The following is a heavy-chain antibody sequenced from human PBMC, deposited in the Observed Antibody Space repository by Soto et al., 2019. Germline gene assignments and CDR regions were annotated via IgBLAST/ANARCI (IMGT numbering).Heavy chain of an antibody. D-gene: IGHD4-17*01. J-gene: IGHJ6*03. Sequence: QVQLVQSGAEVKEPGASVKVSCKASGYTFTNYGIRWVRQAPGQGLEWMGWISAYNGNTNYAQKLQGRVTMTTDTFTSTAYMELRSLRSDDTAVYYCARTVTTAFRGYYYMDVWGKGTTVTVSS. CDR1: GYTFTNYG. V-gene: IGHV1-18*01. CDR3: ARTVTTAFRGYYYMDV. CDR2: ISAYNGNT.